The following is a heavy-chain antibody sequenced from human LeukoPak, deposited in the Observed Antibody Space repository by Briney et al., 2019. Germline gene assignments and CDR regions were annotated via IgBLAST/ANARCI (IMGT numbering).Heavy chain of an antibody. J-gene: IGHJ4*02. CDR3: ARCGTSHCYPFDY. CDR2: IYHSGST. D-gene: IGHD2-2*01. V-gene: IGHV4-30-2*01. Sequence: SQTLSLTCAVSGGSISSGGYSWSWIRQPPGKGLEWIGYIYHSGSTYYNPSLKSRVTISVDRSKNQFSLKLSSVTAADTAVYYCARCGTSHCYPFDYWGQGTLVTVSS. CDR1: GGSISSGGYS.